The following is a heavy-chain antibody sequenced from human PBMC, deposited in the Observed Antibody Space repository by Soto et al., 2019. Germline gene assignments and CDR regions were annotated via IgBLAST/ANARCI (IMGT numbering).Heavy chain of an antibody. V-gene: IGHV4-59*01. CDR1: GGSISSYY. Sequence: QVQLQESGPGLVKPSETLSLTCTVSGGSISSYYWSWIRQPPGKGLEWIGYIYYSGSTNYNPSLKSRVTISVDTSKNPCALKLSSVAAADTAVYYCAGTRGYCSGGSCPTVVDYWGQGTLVTVSS. J-gene: IGHJ4*02. D-gene: IGHD2-15*01. CDR2: IYYSGST. CDR3: AGTRGYCSGGSCPTVVDY.